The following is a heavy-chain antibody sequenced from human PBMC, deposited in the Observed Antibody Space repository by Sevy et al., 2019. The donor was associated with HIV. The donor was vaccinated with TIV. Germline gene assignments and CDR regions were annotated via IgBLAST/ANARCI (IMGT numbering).Heavy chain of an antibody. CDR2: ISGSGGST. V-gene: IGHV3-23*01. Sequence: GGSLRLSCAASGFTFSSYAMSWVRQAPGKGLEWVSAISGSGGSTYYADSVKGRFTISRDNSKNTLYLQMNSLRAEDRAVYYCGTVRLRGDPYDAFDIWGQGTMVTVSS. J-gene: IGHJ3*02. D-gene: IGHD4-17*01. CDR1: GFTFSSYA. CDR3: GTVRLRGDPYDAFDI.